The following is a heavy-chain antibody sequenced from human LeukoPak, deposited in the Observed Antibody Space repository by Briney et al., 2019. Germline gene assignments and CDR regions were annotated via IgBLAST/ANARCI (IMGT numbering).Heavy chain of an antibody. J-gene: IGHJ6*03. D-gene: IGHD6-19*01. CDR3: ARRAVGNSHYYSMDV. CDR1: GYTFTNYY. CDR2: INPSGGST. Sequence: ASVKVSCKASGYTFTNYYMHWVRQAPGQGLEWMGLINPSGGSTNYAQKFQGRVTITRNTSISTAFMELSSLRSEDTAVYYCARRAVGNSHYYSMDVWGKGTTVTVSS. V-gene: IGHV1-46*01.